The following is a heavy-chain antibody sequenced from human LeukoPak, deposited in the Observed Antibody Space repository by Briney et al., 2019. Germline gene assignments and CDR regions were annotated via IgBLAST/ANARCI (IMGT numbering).Heavy chain of an antibody. J-gene: IGHJ3*02. CDR2: IYHSGST. CDR1: GYFISSGYY. CDR3: ASPIYGDYTENGFDI. D-gene: IGHD4-17*01. Sequence: SETLSLTCTVSGYFISSGYYWGWIRQPPGKGLEWIGSIYHSGSTYYNPSLKSRVTISVDTSKNQFSLKLSSVTAADTAVYYCASPIYGDYTENGFDIWGQGTMVTVSS. V-gene: IGHV4-38-2*02.